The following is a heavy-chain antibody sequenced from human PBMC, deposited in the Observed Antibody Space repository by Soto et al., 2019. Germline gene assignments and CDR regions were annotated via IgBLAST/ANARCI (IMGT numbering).Heavy chain of an antibody. Sequence: QVQLVESGGGVVQPERSLRLSCTASGFSFSDHGMHWVRQAPGKGLEWVAVISYDGSNKYYGDSVKGRFTISRDNSKKTLYLPMTSLRVEDTAVYYCANPYYDFGSPNYLGGYNFGLDVWAQGPTVTVSS. CDR2: ISYDGSNK. V-gene: IGHV3-30*18. J-gene: IGHJ6*02. CDR3: ANPYYDFGSPNYLGGYNFGLDV. CDR1: GFSFSDHG. D-gene: IGHD3-3*01.